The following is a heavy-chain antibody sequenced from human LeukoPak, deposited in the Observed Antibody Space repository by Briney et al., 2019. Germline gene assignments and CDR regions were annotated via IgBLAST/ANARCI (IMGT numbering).Heavy chain of an antibody. CDR3: ARDIYRKIDY. CDR2: TYYRSKWYN. V-gene: IGHV6-1*01. D-gene: IGHD5-18*01. CDR1: GDSVASNSAA. J-gene: IGHJ4*02. Sequence: SQTLSLTCAISGDSVASNSAAWNWIRQSPSRGLEWLGRTYYRSKWYNDYVVSAKSRININPDTSKNQFSLQLNSVTPEDTAMYYCARDIYRKIDYWGQGTLVTVSS.